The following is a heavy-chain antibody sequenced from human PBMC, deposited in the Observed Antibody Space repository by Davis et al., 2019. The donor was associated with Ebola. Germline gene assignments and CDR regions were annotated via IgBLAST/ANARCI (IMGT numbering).Heavy chain of an antibody. Sequence: PGGSLNLPCAASGFTFSNYYMSWIRQAPGKGLEWVSYISSSGSTIYYADSVKGRFTISRDNAKNSLYLQMNSLRAEDTAVYYCARDQRVYSGSFDDYWGQGTLVTVSS. V-gene: IGHV3-11*04. J-gene: IGHJ4*02. CDR1: GFTFSNYY. D-gene: IGHD1-26*01. CDR3: ARDQRVYSGSFDDY. CDR2: ISSSGSTI.